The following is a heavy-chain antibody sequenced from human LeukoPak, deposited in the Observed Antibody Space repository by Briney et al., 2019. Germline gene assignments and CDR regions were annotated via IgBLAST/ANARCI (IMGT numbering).Heavy chain of an antibody. V-gene: IGHV5-51*01. CDR3: ARQNYDSMTGPNWFDP. D-gene: IGHD3-9*01. Sequence: GESLKISCKGSGYSFTSHWIGWVRQMPGKGLEWMGIILPGDSDTRYSPPFQGQVTISVDKSISTAYLQWSSLRASDTAIYYCARQNYDSMTGPNWFDPWGQGTLVTVSS. CDR2: ILPGDSDT. CDR1: GYSFTSHW. J-gene: IGHJ5*02.